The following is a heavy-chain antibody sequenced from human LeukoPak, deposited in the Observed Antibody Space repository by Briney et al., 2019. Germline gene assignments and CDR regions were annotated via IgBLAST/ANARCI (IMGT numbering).Heavy chain of an antibody. Sequence: ASVKVSCKASGYTFTSYGISWVRQAPGQGLEWMGWISAYNGNTSYAQKLQGRVTMTTDTSTSTAYMELRSLRSDDTAVYYCARAVLAPYYDFWSGPGYFDYWGQGTLVTVSS. J-gene: IGHJ4*02. V-gene: IGHV1-18*01. CDR3: ARAVLAPYYDFWSGPGYFDY. CDR1: GYTFTSYG. CDR2: ISAYNGNT. D-gene: IGHD3-3*01.